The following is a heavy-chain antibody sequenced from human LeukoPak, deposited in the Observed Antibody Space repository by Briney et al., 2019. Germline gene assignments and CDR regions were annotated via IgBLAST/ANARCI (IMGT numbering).Heavy chain of an antibody. V-gene: IGHV3-23*01. CDR2: ITGAGHT. CDR3: VQDWAWGAFGY. Sequence: GGSLRLSCAASGFTFSFYGMNWVRQAPGKGLEWVSGITGAGHTYYADSVQGRFTIYRDNSKNTLYLQMNRLGAEDTAIYYCVQDWAWGAFGYWGQGTLVTVSS. D-gene: IGHD7-27*01. J-gene: IGHJ4*02. CDR1: GFTFSFYG.